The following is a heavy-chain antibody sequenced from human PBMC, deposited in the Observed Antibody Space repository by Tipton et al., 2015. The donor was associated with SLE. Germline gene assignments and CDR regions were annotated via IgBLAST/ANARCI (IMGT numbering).Heavy chain of an antibody. V-gene: IGHV4-59*01. CDR2: IYYSGST. CDR3: ARVDGHSSSGRRRFDY. CDR1: GGSISSYY. D-gene: IGHD6-13*01. J-gene: IGHJ4*02. Sequence: TLSLTCTVSGGSISSYYWSWIRQPPGKGLEWIGYIYYSGSTNYNPSLKSRVTISVDTSKNQFSLKLSSVTAADTAVDYCARVDGHSSSGRRRFDYWGQGTLVTVSS.